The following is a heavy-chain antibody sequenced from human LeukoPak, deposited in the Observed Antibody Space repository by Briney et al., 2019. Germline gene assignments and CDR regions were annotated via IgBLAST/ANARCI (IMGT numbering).Heavy chain of an antibody. J-gene: IGHJ4*02. Sequence: RWASVKVSCKASVYTFTVYYMHGVRHAPGQGLEWREWINPNSGGTNYAQTFQGRVTMTRDTSISTAYMELSRLRSDDTAVYYCARGGDLILTLNDYWRRGTLVRVSS. CDR1: VYTFTVYY. CDR2: INPNSGGT. D-gene: IGHD3-9*01. V-gene: IGHV1-2*02. CDR3: ARGGDLILTLNDY.